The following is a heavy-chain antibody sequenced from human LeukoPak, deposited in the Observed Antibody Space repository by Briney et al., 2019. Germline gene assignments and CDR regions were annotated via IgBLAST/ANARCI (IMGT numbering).Heavy chain of an antibody. V-gene: IGHV3-48*01. D-gene: IGHD3-10*01. Sequence: PGGSLRLSCAASGFTFSSYSMNWVRQAPGKGLEWVSYTSSSSTIYYADSVKGRFTISRDNAKNSLYLQMNSLRAEDTAVYYCARAPVWFGELSSYYFDYWGQGTLVTVSS. CDR2: TSSSSTI. CDR1: GFTFSSYS. J-gene: IGHJ4*02. CDR3: ARAPVWFGELSSYYFDY.